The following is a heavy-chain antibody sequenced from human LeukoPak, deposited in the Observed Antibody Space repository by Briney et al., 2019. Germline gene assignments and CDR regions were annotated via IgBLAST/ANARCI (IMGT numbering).Heavy chain of an antibody. D-gene: IGHD3-10*01. V-gene: IGHV4-38-2*02. CDR3: ARDIPMVRGVITWFDP. CDR1: GYSISSGYY. CDR2: IYHSGST. Sequence: SETLSLTCTVSGYSISSGYYWGWIRQPPGKGLEWIGSIYHSGSTYYNPSLKSRVTISVDTSKNQFSLKLSSVTAADPAVYYCARDIPMVRGVITWFDPWGQGTLVTVSS. J-gene: IGHJ5*02.